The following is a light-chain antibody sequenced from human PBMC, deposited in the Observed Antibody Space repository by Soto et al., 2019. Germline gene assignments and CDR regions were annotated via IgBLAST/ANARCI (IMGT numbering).Light chain of an antibody. CDR1: QSINSE. CDR3: QQGHNWPLT. CDR2: GAS. J-gene: IGKJ2*01. V-gene: IGKV3-15*01. Sequence: EIVMTQSPATLSLSPGERAALSCRASQSINSELAWYQQKPGQPPRLLIYGASTRATGVPASFTGSESGSDFTLTISRLQSEDFAVYYCQQGHNWPLTFGQGTRLEI.